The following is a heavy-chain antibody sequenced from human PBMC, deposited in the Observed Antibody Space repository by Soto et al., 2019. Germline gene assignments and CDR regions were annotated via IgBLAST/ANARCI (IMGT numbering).Heavy chain of an antibody. CDR1: GGSISRYY. V-gene: IGHV4-4*07. J-gene: IGHJ4*02. D-gene: IGHD6-13*01. CDR3: ARDRLGEDQQPFDY. Sequence: QVQLQESGPGLVKPSETLSLTCTVSGGSISRYYWSWIRQPAGKRLEWIGRIFTNEHINYNPSLNSRATLSVDMSKNQFSLKLTSVTADDTAVYYCARDRLGEDQQPFDYWGQGTLVTVSS. CDR2: IFTNEHI.